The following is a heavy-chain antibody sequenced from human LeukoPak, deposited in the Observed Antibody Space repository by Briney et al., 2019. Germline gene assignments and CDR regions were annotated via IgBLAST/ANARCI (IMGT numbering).Heavy chain of an antibody. Sequence: ASVKVSCKTSGYTFTDYYIHWVRQAPGQGLEWMGWINPNGGGTDYAQKFQGRVTMTRDTSINTAYMERSSLRSDDTAVYYCARCALTGYYTIYWGQGTRVTVSS. CDR1: GYTFTDYY. CDR2: INPNGGGT. V-gene: IGHV1-2*02. CDR3: ARCALTGYYTIY. J-gene: IGHJ4*02. D-gene: IGHD3-9*01.